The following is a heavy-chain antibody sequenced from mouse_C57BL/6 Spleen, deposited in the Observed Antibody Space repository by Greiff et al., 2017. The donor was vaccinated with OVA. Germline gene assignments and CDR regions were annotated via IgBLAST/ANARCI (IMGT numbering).Heavy chain of an antibody. CDR1: GYTFTSYW. Sequence: VKLQQPGAELVRPGSSLKLSCKASGYTFTSYWMHWVTQTPLQGLEWIGNIDPSDSEPHYNQTFKDKATLPVDKSSSTAYMQLSMLTSEDSAVDYCARRGVYYLYYFDYWGQGTTLTVSS. CDR3: ARRGVYYLYYFDY. D-gene: IGHD1-1*01. J-gene: IGHJ2*01. V-gene: IGHV1-52*01. CDR2: IDPSDSEP.